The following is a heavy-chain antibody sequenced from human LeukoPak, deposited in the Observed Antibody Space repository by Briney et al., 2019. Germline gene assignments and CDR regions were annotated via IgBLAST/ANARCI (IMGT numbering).Heavy chain of an antibody. CDR2: ISYDGTTK. Sequence: PGRSLRLSCAASGFTFSSYGMHWVRQAPGKGLEWVAVISYDGTTKYCGDSVKGRFTISRDNSKNTLYLQMNSLRAEDTAVYYCAREKYHWFDPWGQGTLVTVSS. CDR1: GFTFSSYG. CDR3: AREKYHWFDP. V-gene: IGHV3-30*03. D-gene: IGHD2-2*02. J-gene: IGHJ5*02.